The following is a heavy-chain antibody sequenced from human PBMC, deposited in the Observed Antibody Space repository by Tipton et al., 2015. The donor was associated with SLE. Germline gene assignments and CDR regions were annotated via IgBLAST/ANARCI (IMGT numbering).Heavy chain of an antibody. J-gene: IGHJ4*02. CDR1: GFTFNYHG. V-gene: IGHV3-30*12. CDR2: ISSDGSNK. D-gene: IGHD4-17*01. CDR3: ARVRGYGDYTPDY. Sequence: SLRLSCAASGFTFNYHGMHWVRQVPGKGLEWVALISSDGSNKYYADSVKGRFTIAKDDSQNTVNLQMNSLRAEDTAVYYCARVRGYGDYTPDYWGQGTLVTVSS.